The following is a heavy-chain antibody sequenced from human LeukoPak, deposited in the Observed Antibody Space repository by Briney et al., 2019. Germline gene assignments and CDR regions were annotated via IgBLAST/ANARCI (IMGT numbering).Heavy chain of an antibody. CDR3: VRGYSGYDGPGY. D-gene: IGHD5-12*01. CDR2: FSSSSSNI. J-gene: IGHJ4*02. CDR1: GFSFSSYS. V-gene: IGHV3-21*01. Sequence: GGSLRLSCAASGFSFSSYSMYWVHQAPRKGQGWVFSFSSSSSNIYYAASVKGRFTISRDNAKNSLYLQMNSLRAEDKAVYYCVRGYSGYDGPGYWGQGNLVTVSS.